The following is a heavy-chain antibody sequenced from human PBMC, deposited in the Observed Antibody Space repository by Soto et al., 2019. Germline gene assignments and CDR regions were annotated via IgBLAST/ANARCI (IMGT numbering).Heavy chain of an antibody. J-gene: IGHJ5*02. D-gene: IGHD3-10*01. CDR2: IYSFGNT. CDR1: GGSVNSGAFY. Sequence: QVQLQESGPGLVKPSQTLSLTCSVSGGSVNSGAFYWGWIRQSPGKGLECLGYIYSFGNTFYNPSLKGRVTISLDTSKNQFSLRLTSVIAADTAIYYCARVMGDGSGNFWWFDVWGQGTLVTVSS. CDR3: ARVMGDGSGNFWWFDV. V-gene: IGHV4-31*03.